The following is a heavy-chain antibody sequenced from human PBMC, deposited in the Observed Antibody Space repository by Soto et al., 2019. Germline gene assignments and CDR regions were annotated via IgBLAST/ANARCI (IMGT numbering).Heavy chain of an antibody. CDR2: IYYNGNT. Sequence: QVQLQESGPRLVKPSGTLSLTCSVSGASINNYYWGWIRQPPGKGLERIGYIYYNGNTNYNPSLKSRVIISLDTSRSQFSLSLSSVTGADTGVYYCARVDGSGTFSIIDLWGPGILVTVSS. CDR1: GASINNYY. D-gene: IGHD3-10*01. J-gene: IGHJ5*02. V-gene: IGHV4-59*01. CDR3: ARVDGSGTFSIIDL.